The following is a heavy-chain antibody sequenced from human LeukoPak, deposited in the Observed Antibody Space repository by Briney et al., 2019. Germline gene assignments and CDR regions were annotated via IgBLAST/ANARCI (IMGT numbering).Heavy chain of an antibody. CDR2: IYYSGST. Sequence: PSETLSLTCTVSGGSISSYYWSWIRQPPGKGLEWIGYIYYSGSTNYNPSLKSRVTISVDTSKNQFSLKMSSVTAADTAVYYCARRSDSGSDDGEDYFDHWGQGTLVTVSS. V-gene: IGHV4-59*08. J-gene: IGHJ4*02. CDR1: GGSISSYY. CDR3: ARRSDSGSDDGEDYFDH. D-gene: IGHD1-26*01.